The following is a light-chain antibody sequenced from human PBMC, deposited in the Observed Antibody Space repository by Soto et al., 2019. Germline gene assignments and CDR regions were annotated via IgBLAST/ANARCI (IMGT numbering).Light chain of an antibody. CDR1: QSISRY. V-gene: IGKV1-39*01. CDR2: AAS. J-gene: IGKJ4*01. Sequence: DIQMTQSPSSLSASVGDRVTITCRASQSISRYLNWYQQIPGKAPKLLIYAASTLQSGVTSRFSGSGSGTDFTLTISSLQPEDFATYYCQQSYEIPLTFGEGTKGEIK. CDR3: QQSYEIPLT.